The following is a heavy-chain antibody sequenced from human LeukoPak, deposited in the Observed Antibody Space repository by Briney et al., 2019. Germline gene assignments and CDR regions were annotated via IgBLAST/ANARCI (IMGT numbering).Heavy chain of an antibody. CDR3: ARYKYYYGSGSSLLTPLDY. J-gene: IGHJ4*02. CDR2: IKQDGSEK. CDR1: GFTFSSYW. V-gene: IGHV3-7*03. D-gene: IGHD3-10*01. Sequence: GGSLRLSCAASGFTFSSYWMSWVRQAPGKGLEWVANIKQDGSEKYYVDSVKGRFTISRDNAKNSLYLQMNSLRAEDTALYYCARYKYYYGSGSSLLTPLDYWGQGTLVTVSS.